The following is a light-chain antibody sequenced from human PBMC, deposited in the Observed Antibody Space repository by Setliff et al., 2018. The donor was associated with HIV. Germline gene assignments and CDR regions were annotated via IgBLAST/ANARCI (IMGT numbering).Light chain of an antibody. CDR1: SSDVGGYSH. J-gene: IGLJ1*01. V-gene: IGLV2-14*01. Sequence: QSALTQPASVSGSPGQSITISCTGTSSDVGGYSHVSWYQQHPGKAPKLIIYEVRNRPSGVSNRFSGSKSGNTASLTISGLQAEDEADYYCSSYAITNTLPFGTGTKVTV. CDR3: SSYAITNTLP. CDR2: EVR.